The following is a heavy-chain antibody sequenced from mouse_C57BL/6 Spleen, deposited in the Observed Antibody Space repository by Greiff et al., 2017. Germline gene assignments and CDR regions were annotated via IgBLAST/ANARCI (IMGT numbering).Heavy chain of an antibody. CDR1: GYSITSGYY. D-gene: IGHD2-5*01. V-gene: IGHV3-6*01. Sequence: EVKLVESGPGLVKPSQSLSLTCSVTGYSITSGYYWNWIRQFPGNKLEWMGYISYDGSNNYNPSLKNRISITRDTSKNQFFLKLNSVTTEDTATYYCAREEAYYSNPSWLAYWGQGTLVTVSA. CDR3: AREEAYYSNPSWLAY. CDR2: ISYDGSN. J-gene: IGHJ3*01.